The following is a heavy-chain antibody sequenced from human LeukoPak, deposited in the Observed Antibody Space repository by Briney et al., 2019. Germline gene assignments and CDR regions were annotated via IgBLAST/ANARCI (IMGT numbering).Heavy chain of an antibody. CDR2: INPNSGGT. J-gene: IGHJ4*02. Sequence: ASVKVSCKASGYTFTGYYMHWVRQAPGQGLEWMGWINPNSGGTNYAQKFQGRVTMTRDTSISTAYMELSRLRSDDTAVYYCARLIAAAVGDFDYWGQGTLVTVCS. CDR1: GYTFTGYY. CDR3: ARLIAAAVGDFDY. V-gene: IGHV1-2*02. D-gene: IGHD6-13*01.